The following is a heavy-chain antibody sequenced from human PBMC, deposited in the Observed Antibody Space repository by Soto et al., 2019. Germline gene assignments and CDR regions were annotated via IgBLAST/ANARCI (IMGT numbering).Heavy chain of an antibody. CDR3: SRSLNS. V-gene: IGHV3-7*01. J-gene: IGHJ4*02. Sequence: GGSLRLSCAASGFTFSSFWMDWVRQPPGKGLEWVANISPDGSEKHYVDSVKGRFTISRDDARNSLYLQMRSLTAEDSALYYCSRSLNSWGQGTRVNVS. CDR2: ISPDGSEK. CDR1: GFTFSSFW.